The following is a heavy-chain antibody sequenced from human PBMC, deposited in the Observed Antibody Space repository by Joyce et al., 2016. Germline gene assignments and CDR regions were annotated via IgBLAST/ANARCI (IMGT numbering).Heavy chain of an antibody. V-gene: IGHV1-18*01. J-gene: IGHJ3*02. CDR2: INTDNGKT. D-gene: IGHD1-26*01. CDR1: GYTFTSYG. Sequence: QAQLVQSGAEVRKPGASAKVSCKSSGYTFTSYGISWVRQDPGQGVEWMGRINTDNGKTKYAQRLQARRTMTTATSTITAYREERSVRSDDTAVYYCERDLGGSYATDAFDSWGQGTTVTVSS. CDR3: ERDLGGSYATDAFDS.